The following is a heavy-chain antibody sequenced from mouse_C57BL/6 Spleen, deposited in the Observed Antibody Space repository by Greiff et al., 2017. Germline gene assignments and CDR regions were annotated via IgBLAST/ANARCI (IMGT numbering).Heavy chain of an antibody. Sequence: EVQLQQSGPELVKPGASVKISCKASGYTFTDYYMNWVKQSHGKSLEWIGDINPNNGGTSYNQKFKGKATLTVDKSSSTAYMELRRLTSEDSAVYYCARPDYGSSYYVDYWGQGTTLTVSS. CDR1: GYTFTDYY. V-gene: IGHV1-26*01. CDR2: INPNNGGT. D-gene: IGHD1-1*01. J-gene: IGHJ2*01. CDR3: ARPDYGSSYYVDY.